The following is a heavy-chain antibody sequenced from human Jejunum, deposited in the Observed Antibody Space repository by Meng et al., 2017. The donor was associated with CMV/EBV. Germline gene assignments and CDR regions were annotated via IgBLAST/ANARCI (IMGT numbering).Heavy chain of an antibody. J-gene: IGHJ4*02. CDR3: ARGSIFVSFAS. V-gene: IGHV4-30-4*08. Sequence: QGQLQQWGPGLVTPSQTLALPCSVSGGSIGIGDYYWSWIRQPPGKGLEWIGYIHDTGSTYYNPSLKSRVDISLGTSRNHFSLTLSSVTAEDTAVYFCARGSIFVSFASWGQGTLVTVSS. D-gene: IGHD3-3*01. CDR2: IHDTGST. CDR1: GGSIGIGDYY.